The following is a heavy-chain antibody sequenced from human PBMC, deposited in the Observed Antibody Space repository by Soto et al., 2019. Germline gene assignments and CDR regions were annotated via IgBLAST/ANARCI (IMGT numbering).Heavy chain of an antibody. V-gene: IGHV3-53*01. Sequence: EVQLVESGGGLIQPGGSLKLSCAASGFTVGNNYMSWVRQAPGKGLEWVSLIYSTGTTKYADSVKGRFTVSRDNAKTTLYLQMNSLRAEDTAVYYCAKDGRGSGSHYNSCGYCGQGTLVTVSS. CDR2: IYSTGTT. J-gene: IGHJ4*02. D-gene: IGHD3-10*01. CDR3: AKDGRGSGSHYNSCGY. CDR1: GFTVGNNY.